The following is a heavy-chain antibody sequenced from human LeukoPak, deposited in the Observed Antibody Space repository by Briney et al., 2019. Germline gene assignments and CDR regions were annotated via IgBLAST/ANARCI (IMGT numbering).Heavy chain of an antibody. CDR1: GFTVSNNY. V-gene: IGHV3-66*02. CDR2: INGGGGT. J-gene: IGHJ4*02. CDR3: AGRRITAAAYDD. Sequence: GGSLRLSCAASGFTVSNNYMIWVRQAPGKGLECVSMINGGGGTDYADSVKGRFTISRDNSKNTLFLQMDSLRLDDTAVYYCAGRRITAAAYDDWGRGTLVSVSS. D-gene: IGHD6-13*01.